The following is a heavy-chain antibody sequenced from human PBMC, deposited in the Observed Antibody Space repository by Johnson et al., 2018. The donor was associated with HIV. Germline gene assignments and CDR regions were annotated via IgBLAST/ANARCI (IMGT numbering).Heavy chain of an antibody. V-gene: IGHV3-33*08. CDR2: IAFAGVKK. D-gene: IGHD3-10*01. Sequence: QVQLVESGGGVVQPGRSLRLSCAASGFTFSNYGMAWVRQAPGKGLERVTVIAFAGVKKFYADSVKVRFTISRDNSKTTLYRQMNSLRAEDTAVYYCARAGDVEIWFGELWGQGSMVTVSS. J-gene: IGHJ3*01. CDR3: ARAGDVEIWFGEL. CDR1: GFTFSNYG.